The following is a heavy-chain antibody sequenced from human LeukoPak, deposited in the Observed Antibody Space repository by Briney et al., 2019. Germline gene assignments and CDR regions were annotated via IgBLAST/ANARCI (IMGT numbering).Heavy chain of an antibody. CDR1: GYTFTSYY. Sequence: ASVKVSCKACGYTFTSYYMHWVRQAPGQGLEWMGIINPSGGSTSYAQKFQGRVTMTRDTSTSTVYMELSSLRSEDTAVYYCARQCFPCVAGARAFDYWGQGTLVTVSS. CDR3: ARQCFPCVAGARAFDY. CDR2: INPSGGST. J-gene: IGHJ4*02. D-gene: IGHD6-19*01. V-gene: IGHV1-46*01.